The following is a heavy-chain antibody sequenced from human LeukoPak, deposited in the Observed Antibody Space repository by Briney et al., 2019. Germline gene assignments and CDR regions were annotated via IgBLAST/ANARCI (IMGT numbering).Heavy chain of an antibody. J-gene: IGHJ6*02. Sequence: GGSLRLSCAASGFTFRTYTMSWFRQAPGKGLEWVSSINSHSDKMAYADSVRGRFTVSRDSAKNSLYLQMNSLRPEDTALYYCVKDMNPGGADVWGQGTTVTVSS. D-gene: IGHD3-10*01. CDR1: GFTFRTYT. CDR2: INSHSDKM. CDR3: VKDMNPGGADV. V-gene: IGHV3-21*04.